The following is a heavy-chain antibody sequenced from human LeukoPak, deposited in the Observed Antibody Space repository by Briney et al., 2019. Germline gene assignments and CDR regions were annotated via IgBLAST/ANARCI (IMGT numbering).Heavy chain of an antibody. Sequence: SETLSLTCTVSGGSISSSSYYWGWIRQPPGKGLEWIGSIYYSGSTYYNPSLKSRVTISVDTSKNQFSLKLSSVTAADTAVYYCARNHGRQVRGVILSSWGQGTLVTVSS. J-gene: IGHJ4*02. CDR3: ARNHGRQVRGVILSS. D-gene: IGHD3-10*01. CDR1: GGSISSSSYY. V-gene: IGHV4-39*07. CDR2: IYYSGST.